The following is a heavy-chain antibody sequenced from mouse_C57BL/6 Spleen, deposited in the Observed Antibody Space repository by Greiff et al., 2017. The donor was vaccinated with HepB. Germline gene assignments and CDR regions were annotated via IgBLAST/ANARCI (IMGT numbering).Heavy chain of an antibody. Sequence: QVQLKQSGAELAKPGASVKLSCKASGYTFTSYWMHWVKQRPGQGLEWIGYINPSSGYTKYNQKFKDKATLTADKSSSTADMQLSSLTYEDSADYYCARSDYYGSSYRYFDVWGTGTTLTGST. J-gene: IGHJ1*03. CDR3: ARSDYYGSSYRYFDV. CDR1: GYTFTSYW. V-gene: IGHV1-7*01. CDR2: INPSSGYT. D-gene: IGHD1-1*01.